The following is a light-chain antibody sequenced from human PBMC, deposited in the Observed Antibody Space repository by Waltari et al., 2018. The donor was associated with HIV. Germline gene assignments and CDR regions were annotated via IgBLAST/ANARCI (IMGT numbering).Light chain of an antibody. J-gene: IGLJ1*01. CDR2: DVS. Sequence: QSALTQPASVSGSPGQSITISCTGTSSDVGGSNHVSWYQPHPGKAPKLMIDDVSNRPSGVSNRCSGSNSGNTASLTIPGLQAEDEADYYCSSYTSSSPYAFGTGTKVTV. CDR1: SSDVGGSNH. CDR3: SSYTSSSPYA. V-gene: IGLV2-14*03.